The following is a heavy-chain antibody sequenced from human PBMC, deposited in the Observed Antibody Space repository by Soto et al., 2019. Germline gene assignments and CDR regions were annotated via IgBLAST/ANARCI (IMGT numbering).Heavy chain of an antibody. V-gene: IGHV3-33*08. Sequence: GVSLRLSCAASGFTFSSYGMHWVRQAPGKGLEWVAVIWYDGSNKYYADSGKGRFTISRDNSKNTLYMEMNSLRAEDTAVYYCARVRSEAAAGWAAGFDPWGQGTLVTVSS. D-gene: IGHD6-13*01. CDR3: ARVRSEAAAGWAAGFDP. CDR2: IWYDGSNK. CDR1: GFTFSSYG. J-gene: IGHJ5*02.